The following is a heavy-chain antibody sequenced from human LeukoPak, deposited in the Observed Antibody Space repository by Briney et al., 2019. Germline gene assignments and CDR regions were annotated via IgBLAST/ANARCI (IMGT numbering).Heavy chain of an antibody. D-gene: IGHD3-10*01. CDR3: ARRTYYLNRYFDY. V-gene: IGHV4-34*01. CDR2: INHSGST. Sequence: TPSETLSLTCAVYGGSFSGYYWSWIRQPPGKGLEWIGEINHSGSTNYNPSLKSRVTISVDTSKNQFSLKLSSVTAADTAVYYCARRTYYLNRYFDYWGQGTLVTVSS. J-gene: IGHJ4*02. CDR1: GGSFSGYY.